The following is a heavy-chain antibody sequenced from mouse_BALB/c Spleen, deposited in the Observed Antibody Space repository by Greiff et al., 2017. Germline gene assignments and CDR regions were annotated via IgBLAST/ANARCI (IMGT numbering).Heavy chain of an antibody. D-gene: IGHD1-1*01. Sequence: EVKLMESGGGLVKPGGSLKLSCAASGFTFSSYAMSWVRQSPEKRLEWVAEISSGGSYTYYPDTVTGRFTISRDNAKNTLYLEMSSLRSEDTAMYYCAIYYGSSYGAMDYWGQGTSVTVSS. CDR1: GFTFSSYA. CDR3: AIYYGSSYGAMDY. J-gene: IGHJ4*01. CDR2: ISSGGSYT. V-gene: IGHV5-9-4*01.